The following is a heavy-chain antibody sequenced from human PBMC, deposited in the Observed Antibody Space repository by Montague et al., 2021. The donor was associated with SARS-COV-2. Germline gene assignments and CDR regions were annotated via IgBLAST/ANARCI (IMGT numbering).Heavy chain of an antibody. J-gene: IGHJ5*02. CDR1: GGSISSSSYY. D-gene: IGHD2-21*02. V-gene: IGHV4-39*07. CDR2: IYYSGST. Sequence: SETLSLTCTVSGGSISSSSYYWGWIRQPPGKGLEWIGSIYYSGSTYYNPSLKSRVTISVDTSKNQFSLKLSSVTAADTAVYYCARGIAGTYCGGDCYNNWFDPWGQGTLVTVSS. CDR3: ARGIAGTYCGGDCYNNWFDP.